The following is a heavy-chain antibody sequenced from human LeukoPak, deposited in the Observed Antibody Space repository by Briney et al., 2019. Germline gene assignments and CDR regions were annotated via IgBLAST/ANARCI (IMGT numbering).Heavy chain of an antibody. J-gene: IGHJ4*02. D-gene: IGHD3-22*01. CDR1: GGTFSSYA. V-gene: IGHV1-69*13. CDR3: ARSPFDPCTIGGYDSSGYCQYYFYY. CDR2: IIPIFGTA. Sequence: SVKVSCKASGGTFSSYAISWVRQAPGQGLEWMGGIIPIFGTANYAQKFQGRVTITADESTSTAYMELSSLRSEDTAVYYCARSPFDPCTIGGYDSSGYCQYYFYYWGQGTLVTVSS.